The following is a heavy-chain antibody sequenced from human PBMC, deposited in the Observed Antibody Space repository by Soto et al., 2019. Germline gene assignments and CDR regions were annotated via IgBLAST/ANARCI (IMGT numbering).Heavy chain of an antibody. CDR3: ARRPGYGWAFDI. CDR1: GGSISSYY. D-gene: IGHD5-18*01. Sequence: QVQLQESGPGLVKPSETLSLTCTVSGGSISSYYWSWIRQPPGKGLEWIGYIYYSGSTNYNPSLKSRVTISVDTSKNQFSLKLSSVTAADTAVYYCARRPGYGWAFDIGGQGTMVTVSS. V-gene: IGHV4-59*01. CDR2: IYYSGST. J-gene: IGHJ3*02.